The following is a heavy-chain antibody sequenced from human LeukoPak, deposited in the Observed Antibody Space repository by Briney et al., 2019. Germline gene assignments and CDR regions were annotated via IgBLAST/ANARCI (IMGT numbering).Heavy chain of an antibody. D-gene: IGHD3-22*01. Sequence: GGSLRLSCAASGFTFSSYGMHWVRQAPGKGLEWVAVISYDGSNKYYADSVKGRFTISRDNSENTLNLQMNSLRAEDTAVYYCAKDPTHYRVWDYYETIGLSYWGQGTLVTVSS. CDR3: AKDPTHYRVWDYYETIGLSY. J-gene: IGHJ4*02. CDR1: GFTFSSYG. CDR2: ISYDGSNK. V-gene: IGHV3-30*18.